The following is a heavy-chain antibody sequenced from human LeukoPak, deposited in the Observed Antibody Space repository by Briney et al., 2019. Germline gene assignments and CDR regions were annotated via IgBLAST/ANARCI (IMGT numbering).Heavy chain of an antibody. D-gene: IGHD3-22*01. CDR2: ISSSGDIT. J-gene: IGHJ4*02. CDR1: GFTFHNYA. V-gene: IGHV3-23*01. Sequence: GGSLRLSCAASGFTFHNYAMSWVRQAPGKGLEWVSAISSSGDITFYADSVKGRFTISRDNSRYTLYLQMNSLRAEDAAMYYCAKDRPNYHESNGHYYRRNGDYWGQGTLVTVPS. CDR3: AKDRPNYHESNGHYYRRNGDY.